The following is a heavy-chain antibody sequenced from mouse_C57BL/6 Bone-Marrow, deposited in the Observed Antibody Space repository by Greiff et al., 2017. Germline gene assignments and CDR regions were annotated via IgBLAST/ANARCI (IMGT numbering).Heavy chain of an antibody. D-gene: IGHD2-2*01. CDR1: GFNIKDDY. V-gene: IGHV14-4*01. J-gene: IGHJ1*03. CDR3: TTVEWLRRGYFDV. Sequence: LQQSGAELVRPGASVKLSCTASGFNIKDDYMHWVKQRPEQGLEWIGWIDPENGDTEYASKFQGKATITADTSSNTAYLQLSSLTSEDTAVYYCTTVEWLRRGYFDVWGTGTTVTVSS. CDR2: IDPENGDT.